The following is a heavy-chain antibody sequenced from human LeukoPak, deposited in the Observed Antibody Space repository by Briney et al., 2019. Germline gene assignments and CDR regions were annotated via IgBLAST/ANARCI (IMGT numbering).Heavy chain of an antibody. J-gene: IGHJ4*02. CDR1: GGSISSAGYY. V-gene: IGHV4-31*03. CDR3: ASAPLGNSFGYMAY. Sequence: SQTLSLTCTVSGGSISSAGYYWNWIRQHPTEGLEWIGHIYYTGRTTYNPSVKSRVTISADTSKNQFSPKLNSVTAADTAVYFCASAPLGNSFGYMAYWGQGALVTVSS. CDR2: IYYTGRT. D-gene: IGHD5-18*01.